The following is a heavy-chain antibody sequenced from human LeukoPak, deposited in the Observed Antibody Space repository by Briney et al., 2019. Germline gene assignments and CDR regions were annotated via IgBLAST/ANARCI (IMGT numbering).Heavy chain of an antibody. CDR2: IYTSGST. D-gene: IGHD6-6*01. V-gene: IGHV4-4*09. CDR1: GGSISSYY. CDR3: ARQGIAARWSMYYYYYMDV. Sequence: SETLSLTRTVSGGSISSYYWSWIRQPPGKGLEWIGYIYTSGSTNYNPSLKSRVTISVDTSKNQFSLKLSSVTAADTAVYYCARQGIAARWSMYYYYYMDVWGKGTTVTVSS. J-gene: IGHJ6*03.